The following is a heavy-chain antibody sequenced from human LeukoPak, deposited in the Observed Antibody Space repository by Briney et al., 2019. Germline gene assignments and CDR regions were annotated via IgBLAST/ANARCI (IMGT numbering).Heavy chain of an antibody. D-gene: IGHD7-27*01. CDR3: ARDKNWGSGAFDI. V-gene: IGHV3-21*01. CDR1: GFTFSSYS. J-gene: IGHJ3*02. CDR2: ISISSSYL. Sequence: GGSLRLSCAASGFTFSSYSMIWVRQAPGKGLEWVSSISISSSYLYYADSVKGRFTVSRDNAKNSLYLQMNSLRAEDTAVYYCARDKNWGSGAFDIWGQGTMVTVSS.